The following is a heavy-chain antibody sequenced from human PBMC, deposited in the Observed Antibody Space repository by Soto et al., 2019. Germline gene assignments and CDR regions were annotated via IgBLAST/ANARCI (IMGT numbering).Heavy chain of an antibody. D-gene: IGHD3-9*01. CDR3: ARVSFDHFVHWFDP. J-gene: IGHJ5*02. CDR2: TYFRSRWYN. Sequence: SQTLSLTCAISGDSVSSKTAAWNWIRQSPSRGLEWLGRTYFRSRWYNDYAISVKSRITINPDTSKNQFSLLLNSVTPEDTAVYYCARVSFDHFVHWFDPWGQGNLVTVSS. V-gene: IGHV6-1*01. CDR1: GDSVSSKTAA.